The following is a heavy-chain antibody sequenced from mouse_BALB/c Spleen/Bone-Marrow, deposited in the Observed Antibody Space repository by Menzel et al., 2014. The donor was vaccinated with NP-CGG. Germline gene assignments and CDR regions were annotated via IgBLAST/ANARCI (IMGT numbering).Heavy chain of an antibody. J-gene: IGHJ3*01. V-gene: IGHV5-17*02. D-gene: IGHD3-1*01. CDR1: GFTFSSFG. Sequence: EVMLVESGGGLVQPGGSRKLSCAASGFTFSSFGMHWVRQAPEKGLEWAAYISSGSSTIYYADTVKGRFTISRDNPKNTLFLQMTSLRSEDTAMYYCARGAARATWFAYWGQGTLVTVSA. CDR3: ARGAARATWFAY. CDR2: ISSGSSTI.